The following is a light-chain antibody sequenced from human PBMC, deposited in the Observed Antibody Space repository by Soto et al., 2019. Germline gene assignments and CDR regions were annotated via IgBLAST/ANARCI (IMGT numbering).Light chain of an antibody. V-gene: IGKV3-11*01. J-gene: IGKJ4*01. CDR2: DAS. CDR1: QSVSSY. Sequence: VLSLYTATLSLSPGERATLSCRASQSVSSYLAWYQQKPGQAPRLLIYDASNRASGIPARFSGSGSGTDFTLTISSLEPEDFAVYYCQQRGNWQLTFGGGTKVDIK. CDR3: QQRGNWQLT.